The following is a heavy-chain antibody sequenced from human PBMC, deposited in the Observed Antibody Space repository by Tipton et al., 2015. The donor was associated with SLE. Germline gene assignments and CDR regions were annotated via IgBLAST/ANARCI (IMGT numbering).Heavy chain of an antibody. CDR2: IYYSGNT. CDR3: ARSAEYFQD. J-gene: IGHJ1*01. V-gene: IGHV4-59*13. Sequence: TLSLTCAVSGGSFTMYYWSWIRQSPGKGLEWIGYIYYSGNTNYNPSLKSRVRMSVDTSKNQISLKLNSVIAADTAVYYCARSAEYFQDWGQGTLVTVSS. CDR1: GGSFTMYY.